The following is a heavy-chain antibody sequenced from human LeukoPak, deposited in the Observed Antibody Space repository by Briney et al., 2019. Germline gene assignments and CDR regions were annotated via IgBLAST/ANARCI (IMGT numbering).Heavy chain of an antibody. CDR3: ARDLGMGFGN. Sequence: GGSLRLSCAASGFTFSSYDMSWVRQAPGKGLEWVSGISGSGSSTYYADSVKGRFTISRDNSKSTLFLQMNSLRAGDTAVYYCARDLGMGFGNWGQGTLVTVSS. D-gene: IGHD2-15*01. V-gene: IGHV3-23*01. J-gene: IGHJ4*02. CDR2: ISGSGSST. CDR1: GFTFSSYD.